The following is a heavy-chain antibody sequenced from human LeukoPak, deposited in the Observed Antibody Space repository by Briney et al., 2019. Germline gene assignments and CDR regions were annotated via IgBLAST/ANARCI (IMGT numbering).Heavy chain of an antibody. CDR3: ARDTMVWGAAEY. V-gene: IGHV1-2*02. CDR2: INSNRGGT. J-gene: IGHJ4*02. CDR1: GYTFTGYY. D-gene: IGHD3-10*01. Sequence: ASVKVSCKASGYTFTGYYIYWVRQAPGQGLEYMGWINSNRGGTNSTQKFQGRVTMTRDTSISTAYMELSRLRSDDTAVYYCARDTMVWGAAEYWGQGTLVTVSS.